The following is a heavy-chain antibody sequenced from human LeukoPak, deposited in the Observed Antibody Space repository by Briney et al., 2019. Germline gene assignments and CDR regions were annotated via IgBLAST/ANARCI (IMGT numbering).Heavy chain of an antibody. CDR2: IYYSGST. CDR1: GGSISSYY. Sequence: SETLSLTCTVSGGSISSYYWSWIRQPPGKGLEWIGYIYYSGSTNYNPSLKSRVTISVDTSENQFSLKLSSVTAADTAVYYCARGSIAAAGTSPFDYWGQGTLVTVSS. CDR3: ARGSIAAAGTSPFDY. D-gene: IGHD6-13*01. V-gene: IGHV4-59*01. J-gene: IGHJ4*02.